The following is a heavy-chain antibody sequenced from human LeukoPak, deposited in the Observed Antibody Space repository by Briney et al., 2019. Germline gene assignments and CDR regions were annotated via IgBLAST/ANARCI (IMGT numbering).Heavy chain of an antibody. CDR3: ARDIVATVVITRVYYYYGMDV. Sequence: GGSLRLSCAASGFTFSSYSMNWVRQAPGKGLEWVSSISSSSSYIYYADSVKGRFTISRDNAKNSLYLQMNSLRAEDTAVYYCARDIVATVVITRVYYYYGMDVWGQGTTVTVSS. D-gene: IGHD3-22*01. J-gene: IGHJ6*02. V-gene: IGHV3-21*01. CDR1: GFTFSSYS. CDR2: ISSSSSYI.